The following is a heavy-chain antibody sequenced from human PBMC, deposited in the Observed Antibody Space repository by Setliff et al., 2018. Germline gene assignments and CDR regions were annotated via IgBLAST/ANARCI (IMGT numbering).Heavy chain of an antibody. V-gene: IGHV1-18*01. D-gene: IGHD3-10*01. CDR3: ARSESWFGDY. CDR2: ISVYNGDT. J-gene: IGHJ4*02. CDR1: GYTFRNYA. Sequence: GASVKVSCKASGYTFRNYAFAWVRQAPGQGLEWVGWISVYNGDTNYAQKFQGRVTLTTDTSTSTAYMELRSLTSDDSAFYYCARSESWFGDYWGQGTLVTVSS.